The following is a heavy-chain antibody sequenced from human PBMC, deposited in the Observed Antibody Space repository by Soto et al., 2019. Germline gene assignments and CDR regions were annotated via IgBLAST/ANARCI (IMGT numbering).Heavy chain of an antibody. J-gene: IGHJ4*02. D-gene: IGHD3-22*01. CDR3: AKKIPGFYPFDY. V-gene: IGHV3-23*01. CDR2: ITGSGDIT. Sequence: GGSLRLSCAASGFTFSNYVMAWVRQAPGKGLEWVSGITGSGDITDYADSVKGRFTISRDNSKNTLFLQMNNLRAEDTAVFHCAKKIPGFYPFDYWGQGTLVTVSS. CDR1: GFTFSNYV.